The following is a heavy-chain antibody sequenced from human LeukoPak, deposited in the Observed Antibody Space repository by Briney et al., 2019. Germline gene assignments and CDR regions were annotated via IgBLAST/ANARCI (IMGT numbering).Heavy chain of an antibody. CDR1: GYTFTSYA. CDR3: ASGGGWYVSSNWFDP. Sequence: SVKVSCKASGYTFTSYAMHWVRQAPGQGLEWMGGIIPIFGTANYAQKFQGRVTITADESTSTAYMELSSLRSEDTAVYYCASGGGWYVSSNWFDPWGQGTLVTVSS. J-gene: IGHJ5*02. D-gene: IGHD6-19*01. V-gene: IGHV1-69*13. CDR2: IIPIFGTA.